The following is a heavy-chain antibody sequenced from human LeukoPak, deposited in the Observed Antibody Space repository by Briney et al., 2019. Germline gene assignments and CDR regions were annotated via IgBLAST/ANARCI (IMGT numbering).Heavy chain of an antibody. D-gene: IGHD1-1*01. CDR2: INHSGST. CDR1: GGSFSGYY. CDR3: TTSTGTDYYYYYMDV. J-gene: IGHJ6*03. Sequence: KPSETLSLTCAVYGGSFSGYYWSWIRQPPGKGLEWIGEINHSGSTNYIPSLKSRVTISVDTSKNQFSLKLSSVTAADTAVYYCTTSTGTDYYYYYMDVWGKGTTVTVSS. V-gene: IGHV4-34*01.